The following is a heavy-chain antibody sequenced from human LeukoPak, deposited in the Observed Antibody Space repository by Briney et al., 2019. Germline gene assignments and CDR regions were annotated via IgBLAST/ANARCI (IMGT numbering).Heavy chain of an antibody. V-gene: IGHV1-69*05. CDR3: ARGRLVRGVKAYNWFDP. CDR1: GGTFSSYA. D-gene: IGHD3-10*01. Sequence: GASVKVSCKASGGTFSSYAISWVRQAPGQGLEWMGGIIPIFGTATYAQKFQGRVTITTDESTSTAYMELSSLRSEDTAVYYCARGRLVRGVKAYNWFDPWGQGTLVTVSS. CDR2: IIPIFGTA. J-gene: IGHJ5*02.